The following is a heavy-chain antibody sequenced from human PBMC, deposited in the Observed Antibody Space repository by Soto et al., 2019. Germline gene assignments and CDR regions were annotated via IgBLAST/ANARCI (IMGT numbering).Heavy chain of an antibody. CDR1: GFTFSGSA. J-gene: IGHJ4*02. V-gene: IGHV3-73*02. D-gene: IGHD3-22*01. Sequence: EVQLVESGGGFVQPGGSLKLSCAASGFTFSGSAMHWVRQASGKGLEWVGRIRSKANSYATAYAASVKGRFTISRDDSKNTAYLQMNSLKTEDTAVYYCTSRTYYYDSSGYYGRDYWGQGTLVTVSS. CDR3: TSRTYYYDSSGYYGRDY. CDR2: IRSKANSYAT.